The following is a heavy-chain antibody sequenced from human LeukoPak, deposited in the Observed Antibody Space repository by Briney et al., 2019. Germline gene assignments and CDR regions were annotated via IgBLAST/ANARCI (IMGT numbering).Heavy chain of an antibody. Sequence: SETLSLTCTVSGGSISSYYWSWIRDPPGKGLERGGYIYYSGSTNYNPSLKRRVTISVDTSKNQFSLKLSSVAAADTAVYYCARAPAIAAAGTGWFDPWGQGTLVTVSS. V-gene: IGHV4-59*01. CDR3: ARAPAIAAAGTGWFDP. CDR2: IYYSGST. J-gene: IGHJ5*02. CDR1: GGSISSYY. D-gene: IGHD6-13*01.